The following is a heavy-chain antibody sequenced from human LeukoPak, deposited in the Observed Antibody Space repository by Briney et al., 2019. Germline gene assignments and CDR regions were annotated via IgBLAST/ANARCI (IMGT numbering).Heavy chain of an antibody. CDR1: GFTFSSYG. D-gene: IGHD3-10*01. Sequence: GGSLRLSCAASGFTFSSYGMSWVRQAPGKGLEWVSAISGSGGSTYYADSVKGRFTISRDNSKNTLYLQMNSLRAEDTAVYYCARAVGRITEFAYWGQGTLVTVSS. CDR2: ISGSGGST. CDR3: ARAVGRITEFAY. J-gene: IGHJ4*02. V-gene: IGHV3-23*01.